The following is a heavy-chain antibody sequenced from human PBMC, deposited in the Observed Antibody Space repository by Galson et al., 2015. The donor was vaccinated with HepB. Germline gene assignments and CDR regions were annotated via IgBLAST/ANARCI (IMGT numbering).Heavy chain of an antibody. Sequence: SETLSLTCAVYGGSFSGYYWSWIRQPPGKGLEWIGEINHSGSTNYNPSLKSRVTISVDTSKNQFSLKLSSVTAADTAVYYCASCVKFYYDSSGYYDWGQGTLVTVSS. CDR3: ASCVKFYYDSSGYYD. CDR1: GGSFSGYY. D-gene: IGHD3-22*01. V-gene: IGHV4-34*01. CDR2: INHSGST. J-gene: IGHJ4*02.